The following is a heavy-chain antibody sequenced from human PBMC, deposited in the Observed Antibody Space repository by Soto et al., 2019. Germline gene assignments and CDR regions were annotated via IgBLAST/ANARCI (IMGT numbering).Heavy chain of an antibody. CDR3: TTDLTGEKDY. CDR1: GFTFSSYW. J-gene: IGHJ4*02. D-gene: IGHD3-9*01. V-gene: IGHV3-74*01. Sequence: GGSLRLSCAASGFTFSSYWMHWVRQAPGKGLVWVSRTNPDGSSTSYADSVKGRFTISRDNAKNTLSLQMDCLRAEDTAVYHCTTDLTGEKDYWGQGTLVTVSS. CDR2: TNPDGSST.